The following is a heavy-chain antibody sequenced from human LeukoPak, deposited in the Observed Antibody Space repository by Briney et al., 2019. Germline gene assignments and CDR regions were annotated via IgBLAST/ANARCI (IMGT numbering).Heavy chain of an antibody. Sequence: SETLSLTCTVSGGSISSYYWSWIPQPPGKGLEWIGYIYYSGSTNYNPSLKSRVTISVDTSKNQFSLKLSSVTAADTAVYYCASSVYSSSMPFDYWGQGTLVTVSS. J-gene: IGHJ4*02. CDR2: IYYSGST. CDR3: ASSVYSSSMPFDY. CDR1: GGSISSYY. D-gene: IGHD6-6*01. V-gene: IGHV4-59*01.